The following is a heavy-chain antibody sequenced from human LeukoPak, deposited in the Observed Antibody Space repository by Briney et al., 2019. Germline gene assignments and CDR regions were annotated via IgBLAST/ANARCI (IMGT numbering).Heavy chain of an antibody. CDR3: ARANCGGGSCYSDY. D-gene: IGHD2-15*01. Sequence: PSETLSLTCTVSGGSISTYYWSWIRQPPGKGLEWIGYIHYSGSTYYNPSLKSRVTISVDTSKNQFSLKLSSVTAADTAVYYCARANCGGGSCYSDYWGQGTLVTVSS. V-gene: IGHV4-59*12. CDR1: GGSISTYY. CDR2: IHYSGST. J-gene: IGHJ4*02.